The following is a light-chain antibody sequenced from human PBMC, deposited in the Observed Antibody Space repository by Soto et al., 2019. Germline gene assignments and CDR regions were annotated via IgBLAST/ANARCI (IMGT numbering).Light chain of an antibody. CDR1: SSDVGGYEY. CDR3: CSYAAGQTLV. CDR2: HVA. V-gene: IGLV2-11*01. J-gene: IGLJ2*01. Sequence: QYALTQPRSVSGSPGQSVTISCSGTSSDVGGYEYVSWYQQHPGKAPTLIIYHVAQRPSGVPDRFSASKSGTTASLTISGLQAEDEAEYFCCSYAAGQTLVFGGGTKLTVL.